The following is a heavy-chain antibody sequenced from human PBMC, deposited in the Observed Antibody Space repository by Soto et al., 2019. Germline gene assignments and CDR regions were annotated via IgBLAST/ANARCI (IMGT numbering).Heavy chain of an antibody. CDR2: ISYDGSNK. CDR1: GFTFSSYA. D-gene: IGHD3-22*01. Sequence: GGSLRLSCAASGFTFSSYAMHWVRQAPGKGLEWVAVISYDGSNKYYADSVKGRFTISRDNSKNTLYLQMNSLRAEDTAVYYCARDSYYYDSSGYRNWFDPWGQGTPVTVSS. V-gene: IGHV3-30-3*01. J-gene: IGHJ5*02. CDR3: ARDSYYYDSSGYRNWFDP.